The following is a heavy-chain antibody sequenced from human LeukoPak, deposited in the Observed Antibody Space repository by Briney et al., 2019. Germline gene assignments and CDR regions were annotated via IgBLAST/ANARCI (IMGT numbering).Heavy chain of an antibody. D-gene: IGHD2/OR15-2a*01. Sequence: SETLSLTCTVSGYSISSTYYWGWIRQPPGKGLEWVGSVFHSGNTYYNPSLKSRVTISVDTSKNQFSLKLSSVTAADTAVYYCARRLWPLAFDIWGQGTMVTVSS. CDR1: GYSISSTYY. CDR3: ARRLWPLAFDI. J-gene: IGHJ3*02. CDR2: VFHSGNT. V-gene: IGHV4-38-2*02.